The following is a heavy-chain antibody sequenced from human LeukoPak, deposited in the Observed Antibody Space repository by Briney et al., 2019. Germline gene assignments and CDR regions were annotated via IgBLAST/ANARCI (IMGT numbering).Heavy chain of an antibody. CDR1: GFTFSNYW. J-gene: IGHJ6*02. D-gene: IGHD3-22*01. CDR3: ARDAYRDYYDSSGYHYVGMDV. V-gene: IGHV3-7*03. CDR2: IKKDGSEK. Sequence: GGSLRLSCAASGFTFSNYWMTWVRQAPGKGLEWVGNIKKDGSEKYYVESLKGRFTISRDNVKNSLYLQMNSLRAEDTAVYYCARDAYRDYYDSSGYHYVGMDVWGQGTTVTVSS.